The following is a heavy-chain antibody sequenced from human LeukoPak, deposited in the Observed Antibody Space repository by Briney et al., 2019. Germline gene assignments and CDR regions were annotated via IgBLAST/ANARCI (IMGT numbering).Heavy chain of an antibody. CDR1: GFTFSTYD. Sequence: SGGSLRLSRETSGFTFSTYDMSWVRQAPGKGLEWVSTIRSRGGGTYYADSVKGRFTISRDNSKSTLYLQMNTLRADDTAVYYCAKDFRHDTSGFFRGWGQGILVTVSS. V-gene: IGHV3-23*01. J-gene: IGHJ4*02. CDR2: IRSRGGGT. D-gene: IGHD6-19*01. CDR3: AKDFRHDTSGFFRG.